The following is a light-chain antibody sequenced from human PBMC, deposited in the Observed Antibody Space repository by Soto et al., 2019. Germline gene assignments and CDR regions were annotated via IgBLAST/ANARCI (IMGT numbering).Light chain of an antibody. J-gene: IGLJ3*02. Sequence: QSVLIQPPSASGTPGQRVTISCSGSSSNIGSNAVNWYQQLPGTAPKLLIHSDDQRPSGAPDRFSGSKSGTSDSLAISGFQSEDEADYYWTAWGDSMNGPVVGGGTELTVL. CDR3: TAWGDSMNGPV. CDR1: SSNIGSNA. V-gene: IGLV1-44*01. CDR2: SDD.